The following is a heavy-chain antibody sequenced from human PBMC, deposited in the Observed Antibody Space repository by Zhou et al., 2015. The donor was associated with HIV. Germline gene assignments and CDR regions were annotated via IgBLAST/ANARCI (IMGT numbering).Heavy chain of an antibody. V-gene: IGHV1-69*01. CDR3: ATSGQIAVRRFDY. J-gene: IGHJ4*02. CDR2: IIPIIGRA. D-gene: IGHD2/OR15-2a*01. Sequence: VQLVQSGTEVKKPGSSVKVSCKASGGIFSNYLISWVRQAPGQGLEWMGGIIPIIGRANYAQDRVTITADETTRTVYMELSSLRSEDTAVYYCATSGQIAVRRFDYWGQGTLVTVSS. CDR1: GGIFSNYL.